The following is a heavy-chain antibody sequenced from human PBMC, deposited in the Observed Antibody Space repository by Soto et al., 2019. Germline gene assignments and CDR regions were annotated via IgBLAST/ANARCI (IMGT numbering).Heavy chain of an antibody. CDR1: GFIFKMYW. Sequence: GGSLRLSCAASGFIFKMYWMHWVRQSPGKGLVWISRIYNDGTYSDYADSVGGRFTISRDNVNDTLYLQMNNLRAEDSGLYYCTRGPRPISTGTGAYWGQGTQVTVSS. V-gene: IGHV3-74*01. CDR3: TRGPRPISTGTGAY. J-gene: IGHJ4*02. CDR2: IYNDGTYS. D-gene: IGHD3-10*01.